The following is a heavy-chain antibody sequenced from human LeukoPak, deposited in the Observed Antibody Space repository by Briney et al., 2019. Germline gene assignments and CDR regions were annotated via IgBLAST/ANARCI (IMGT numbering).Heavy chain of an antibody. J-gene: IGHJ4*02. CDR3: ARHAPRGVYYFDY. CDR2: IYYSGST. Sequence: SETLSLTCTVSGGSISSYYWSWIRQPPGKGLEWIGYIYYSGSTNYNPSLKSRVTISVDTSKNQFSLKLSPVTAADTAVYYCARHAPRGVYYFDYWGQGTLVTVSS. CDR1: GGSISSYY. V-gene: IGHV4-59*08. D-gene: IGHD2-8*01.